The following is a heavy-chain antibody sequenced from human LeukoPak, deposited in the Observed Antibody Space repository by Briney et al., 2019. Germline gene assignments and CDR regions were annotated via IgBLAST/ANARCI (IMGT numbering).Heavy chain of an antibody. CDR3: ARVYLKRDYYDSSAYFSFDY. J-gene: IGHJ4*02. CDR2: IIPIFGTA. CDR1: GGTFGSYA. V-gene: IGHV1-69*13. Sequence: GASVKVSCKASGGTFGSYAISWVRQAPGQGLEWMGGIIPIFGTANYAQKFQGRITITADDSTSTAYMELSSLRSEDTAVYYCARVYLKRDYYDSSAYFSFDYWGQGTLVTVSS. D-gene: IGHD3-22*01.